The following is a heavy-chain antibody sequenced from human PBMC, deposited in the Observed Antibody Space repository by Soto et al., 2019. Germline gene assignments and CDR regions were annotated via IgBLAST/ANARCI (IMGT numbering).Heavy chain of an antibody. CDR2: SKYRGNT. Sequence: PSETLSLTCTVSGGSISSSSYYWGWIRQPPGKGLEWIGYSKYRGNTKYNPSLNSRVTISVDASKNQFSLKLTSVTAADTAVYYWARAYSASYYGGYGFDPWAREPWSPSPQ. V-gene: IGHV4-61*05. CDR1: GGSISSSSYY. CDR3: ARAYSASYYGGYGFDP. D-gene: IGHD1-26*01. J-gene: IGHJ5*02.